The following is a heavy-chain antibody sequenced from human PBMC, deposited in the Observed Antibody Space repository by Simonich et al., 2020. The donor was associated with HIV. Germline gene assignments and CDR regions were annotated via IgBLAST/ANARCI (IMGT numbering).Heavy chain of an antibody. V-gene: IGHV1-2*06. CDR1: GYTFTNYY. CDR3: ATHGPGSYSSALDI. J-gene: IGHJ3*02. D-gene: IGHD1-26*01. Sequence: QVHLVQSGAEVKKPGASVKVSCKASGYTFTNYYIHWVRQAPGQGLEGMGRLSPNTGGTDYPQKFQGRVTMTRDTSISTAYMELNRLKSDDTAIYYCATHGPGSYSSALDIWGQGTMVTVSS. CDR2: LSPNTGGT.